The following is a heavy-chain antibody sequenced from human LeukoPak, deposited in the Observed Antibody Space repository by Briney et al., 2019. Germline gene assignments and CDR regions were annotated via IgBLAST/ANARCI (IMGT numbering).Heavy chain of an antibody. CDR1: EFTFSSYS. Sequence: GGSLRLSCAASEFTFSSYSMNWVRQAPGKGLEWVSSISTSSSYIHYADSVKGRFTISRDNAKNSLYLQMNSLRAEDTAVYYCAELGITMIGGVWGKGTTVTISS. D-gene: IGHD3-10*02. J-gene: IGHJ6*04. CDR2: ISTSSSYI. V-gene: IGHV3-21*01. CDR3: AELGITMIGGV.